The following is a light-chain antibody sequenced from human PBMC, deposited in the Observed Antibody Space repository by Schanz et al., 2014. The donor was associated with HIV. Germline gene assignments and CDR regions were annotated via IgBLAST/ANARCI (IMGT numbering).Light chain of an antibody. V-gene: IGKV3-20*01. CDR3: QQYGRSPLT. J-gene: IGKJ4*01. Sequence: EVVLTQSPGTLSLSPGERATLSCRASQSVSSSYLAWYQQKPGQAPRLLIHGASSRATGIPDRFSGSGSGTDFTLTISRLEPEDSAVYYCQQYGRSPLTFGGGTKVEI. CDR2: GAS. CDR1: QSVSSSY.